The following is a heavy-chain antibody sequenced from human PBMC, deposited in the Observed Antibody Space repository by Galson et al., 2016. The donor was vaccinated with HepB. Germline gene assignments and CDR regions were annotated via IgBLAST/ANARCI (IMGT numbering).Heavy chain of an antibody. D-gene: IGHD1-26*01. CDR2: VSYDGETK. J-gene: IGHJ4*02. CDR1: GLTFNKYG. V-gene: IGHV3-33*05. Sequence: SLRLSCAASGLTFNKYGMHWVRQAPGKGLEWVAVVSYDGETKYYADSVKGRFTISRDNSNNTLFLQMDSLRVDDTAVYYCARGRRYSGTHGLFDYWGQGALVTVSS. CDR3: ARGRRYSGTHGLFDY.